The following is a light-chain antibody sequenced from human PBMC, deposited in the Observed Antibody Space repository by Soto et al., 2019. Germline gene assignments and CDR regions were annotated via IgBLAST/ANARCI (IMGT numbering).Light chain of an antibody. CDR1: QDIGSF. CDR2: DAS. Sequence: DIQMTQSPSTLSASVGDRVTISCRASQDIGSFLAWYQHKPGKAPKLLIYDASTLQTGVPSRFRGSGSGTDFTLTITSLEPEDFAVYYCQQRGNWSPITFGRGTRLEIK. V-gene: IGKV1-5*01. J-gene: IGKJ5*01. CDR3: QQRGNWSPIT.